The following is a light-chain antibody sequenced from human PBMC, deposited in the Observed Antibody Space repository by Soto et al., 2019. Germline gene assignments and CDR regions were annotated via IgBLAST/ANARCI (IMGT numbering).Light chain of an antibody. Sequence: ILLTQSPGTLSLSPGKRATLSCRASQSIGSIYLAWYQQRNGQAPRLLIYGASSRATGIPERLSGSGYGTELTITISRMETEDFGVYYCQQYGSLSWTFGQGTKVDIK. CDR3: QQYGSLSWT. V-gene: IGKV3-20*01. CDR1: QSIGSIY. J-gene: IGKJ1*01. CDR2: GAS.